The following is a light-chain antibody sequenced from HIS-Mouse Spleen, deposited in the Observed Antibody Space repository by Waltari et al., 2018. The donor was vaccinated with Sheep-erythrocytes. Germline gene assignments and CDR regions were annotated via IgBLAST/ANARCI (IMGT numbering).Light chain of an antibody. CDR1: SSDVGGYNY. V-gene: IGLV2-8*01. CDR3: CSYAGSYNHV. Sequence: QSALTQPPSASGSPGQSVTISCTGTSSDVGGYNYVSWYQQHPGKAPKLMIYDVSTRPSGVPDRFSGSKSGNTASLTISGLQAEDEADYYCCSYAGSYNHVFATGTKVTVL. CDR2: DVS. J-gene: IGLJ1*01.